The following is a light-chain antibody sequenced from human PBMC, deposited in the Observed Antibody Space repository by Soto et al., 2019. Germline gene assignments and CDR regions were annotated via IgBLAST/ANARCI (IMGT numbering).Light chain of an antibody. CDR3: QQYNSYST. V-gene: IGKV1-5*01. Sequence: DIQRTHAPATLSASVLDRGSITFRASQSISTWLSWYQQKPGKAPKLLIYDASSLEGGVPSRFSGSGSGTEFTLTISSLQPEDFASYYCQQYNSYSTFGQGTKV. CDR2: DAS. J-gene: IGKJ1*01. CDR1: QSISTW.